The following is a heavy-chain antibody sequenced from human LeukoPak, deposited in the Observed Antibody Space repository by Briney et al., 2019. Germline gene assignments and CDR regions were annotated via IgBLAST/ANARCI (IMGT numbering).Heavy chain of an antibody. J-gene: IGHJ4*02. V-gene: IGHV1-69*01. Sequence: ASVKVSCKASGGTFSSYAISWVRQAPGQGLEWMGGIIPIFGTANYAQKFQGRVTITADESTSTAYMELSSLRSEDTAVYYCARDMIYDVWGSYRNRPLFDYWGQGTLVTVSS. CDR3: ARDMIYDVWGSYRNRPLFDY. CDR2: IIPIFGTA. D-gene: IGHD3-16*02. CDR1: GGTFSSYA.